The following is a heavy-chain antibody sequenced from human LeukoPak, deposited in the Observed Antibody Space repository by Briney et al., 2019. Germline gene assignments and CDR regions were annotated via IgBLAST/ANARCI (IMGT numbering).Heavy chain of an antibody. D-gene: IGHD5-12*01. Sequence: GGSLRLSCAASGFTMSSYAVSGVRQVPGKGLEWVSAIRGSDGSTHYADSVKGRLTISRDSSKHTLYLQMNSLRAEDTALYYCAKDVMATVTSGGYFFDSWGQGTLVIVSS. V-gene: IGHV3-23*01. CDR3: AKDVMATVTSGGYFFDS. CDR1: GFTMSSYA. CDR2: IRGSDGST. J-gene: IGHJ4*02.